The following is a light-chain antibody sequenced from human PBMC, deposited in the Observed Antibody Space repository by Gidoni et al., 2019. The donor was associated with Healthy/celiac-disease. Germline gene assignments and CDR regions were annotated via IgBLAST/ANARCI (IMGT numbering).Light chain of an antibody. CDR3: NSRDSSGNHVV. Sequence: SSELTKDPAVSVALGQTVRITCQGDSLRSYYASWYQQKPGRDPVLVIHGKNNRPSGFPDRFSGSSSGYTTSLTITGAQAEDEADYYCNSRDSSGNHVVFGGGTKLTVL. V-gene: IGLV3-19*01. CDR1: SLRSYY. J-gene: IGLJ2*01. CDR2: GKN.